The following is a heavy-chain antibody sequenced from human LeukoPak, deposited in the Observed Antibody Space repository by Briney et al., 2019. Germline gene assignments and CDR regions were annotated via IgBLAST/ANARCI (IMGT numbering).Heavy chain of an antibody. J-gene: IGHJ4*02. V-gene: IGHV3-11*01. Sequence: GGSLRLPCAASGFTFSDYYMSWIRQAPGKGLEWVSYISSSGSTIYYADSVKGRFTISRDNAKNSLYLQMNSLRAEDTAVYYCARGSSYGDYYFDYWGQGTLVTVSS. CDR3: ARGSSYGDYYFDY. D-gene: IGHD4-17*01. CDR2: ISSSGSTI. CDR1: GFTFSDYY.